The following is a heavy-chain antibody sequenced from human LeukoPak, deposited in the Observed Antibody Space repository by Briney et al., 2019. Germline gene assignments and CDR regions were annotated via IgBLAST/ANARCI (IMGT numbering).Heavy chain of an antibody. CDR3: AKCSVAGTETFDY. CDR2: ISGSGGST. Sequence: PGGSLRLSCAASGFTFSSYAMSWVRQAPGKGLEWASAISGSGGSTYYADSVKGRFTISRDNSKNTLYLQMNSLRAEDTAVYYCAKCSVAGTETFDYWGQGTLVTVSS. D-gene: IGHD6-19*01. J-gene: IGHJ4*02. V-gene: IGHV3-23*01. CDR1: GFTFSSYA.